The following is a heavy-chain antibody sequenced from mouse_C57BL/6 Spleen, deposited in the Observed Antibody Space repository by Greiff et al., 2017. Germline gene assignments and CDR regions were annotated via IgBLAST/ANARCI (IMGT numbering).Heavy chain of an antibody. J-gene: IGHJ2*01. V-gene: IGHV1-26*01. CDR2: INPNNGGT. CDR3: VRGLRRLDY. CDR1: GYTFTDYY. Sequence: EVQLQQSGPELVKPGASVKISCKASGYTFTDYYMNWVKQSHGKSLEWIGDINPNNGGTSYHQKFKGKATLTVDKSSSTAYMELRSLTSEDSAVYYDVRGLRRLDYWGQGTTLTVSS. D-gene: IGHD2-4*01.